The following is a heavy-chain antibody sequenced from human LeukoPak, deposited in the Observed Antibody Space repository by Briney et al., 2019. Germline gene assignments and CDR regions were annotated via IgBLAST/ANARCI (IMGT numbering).Heavy chain of an antibody. CDR1: GYTFTSYA. CDR3: AREDSNWGSDGGIDY. Sequence: ASVKVSCKASGYTFTSYAMNWVRQAPGQGLEWMGWINTNTGNPTYAQGFTGRFVFSLDTSVSTAYLQISSLKAEDTAVYYCAREDSNWGSDGGIDYWGQGTLVTVSS. J-gene: IGHJ4*02. CDR2: INTNTGNP. D-gene: IGHD7-27*01. V-gene: IGHV7-4-1*02.